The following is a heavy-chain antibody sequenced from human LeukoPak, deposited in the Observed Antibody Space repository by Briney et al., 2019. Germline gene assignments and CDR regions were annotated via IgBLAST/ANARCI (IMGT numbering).Heavy chain of an antibody. D-gene: IGHD6-6*01. CDR3: ASTRWGIAARSYFDY. V-gene: IGHV4-59*01. Sequence: NPSETLSLTCTVSGGSISSYYWSWIRQPPGKGLEWIGYIYYSGSTNYNPSLKSRVTISVDTSKNQFSLKLSSVTAADTAVYYCASTRWGIAARSYFDYWGQGTLVTVSS. CDR1: GGSISSYY. J-gene: IGHJ4*02. CDR2: IYYSGST.